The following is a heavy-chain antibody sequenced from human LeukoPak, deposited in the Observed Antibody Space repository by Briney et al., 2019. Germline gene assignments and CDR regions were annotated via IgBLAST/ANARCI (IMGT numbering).Heavy chain of an antibody. V-gene: IGHV4-59*11. J-gene: IGHJ5*02. Sequence: SETLSLTCTVSGGSISSHCWSWIRQPPGKGLEWIGYISYSGSTNYNPSLESRVTISVDTSKNQFSLILSSVTAADTAVYYCARLHCSSTSCLRNWFDPWGQGTLVTVSS. CDR3: ARLHCSSTSCLRNWFDP. CDR1: GGSISSHC. D-gene: IGHD2-2*01. CDR2: ISYSGST.